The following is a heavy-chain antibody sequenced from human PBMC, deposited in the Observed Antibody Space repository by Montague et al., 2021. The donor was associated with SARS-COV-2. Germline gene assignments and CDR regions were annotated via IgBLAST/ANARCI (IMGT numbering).Heavy chain of an antibody. CDR3: LRRPHYDGLNGPPDF. CDR2: VLYNKST. D-gene: IGHD3-9*01. V-gene: IGHV4-59*08. J-gene: IGHJ4*02. CDR1: GVSVTDYY. Sequence: SETLSLTCTVSGVSVTDYYWSWIRQPPGKGMEWVGDVLYNKSTNSNPSLKSRVAISVDTSKNQFSLRLTSVTAAATASYDCLRRPHYDGLNGPPDFWGQGTLVTVSS.